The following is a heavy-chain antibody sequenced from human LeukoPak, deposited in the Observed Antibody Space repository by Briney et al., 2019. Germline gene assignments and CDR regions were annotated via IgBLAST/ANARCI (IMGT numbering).Heavy chain of an antibody. J-gene: IGHJ4*02. V-gene: IGHV3-33*01. Sequence: GGSLRLSCAASGFTFNNYGMHWVRQAPGKGLEWVAIIWYDGSNKYYADSVKGRFTVSRDNSKNTLFLQMNSLRAQDTAVYYCARSYCSSISCPSRFDYWGQGTLVTVSS. CDR2: IWYDGSNK. D-gene: IGHD2-2*01. CDR3: ARSYCSSISCPSRFDY. CDR1: GFTFNNYG.